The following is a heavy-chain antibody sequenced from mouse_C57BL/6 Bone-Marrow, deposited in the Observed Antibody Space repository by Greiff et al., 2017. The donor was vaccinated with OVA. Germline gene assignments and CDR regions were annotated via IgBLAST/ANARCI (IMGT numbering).Heavy chain of an antibody. V-gene: IGHV5-4*01. CDR1: GFTFSSYA. CDR2: ISDGGSYT. CDR3: AREGGFAY. J-gene: IGHJ3*01. Sequence: KLVESGGGLVKPGGSLKLSCAASGFTFSSYAMSWVRQTPEKRLEWVATISDGGSYTYYPDNVKGRFTISRDNAKNNLYLQMSHLKSEDTAMYYCAREGGFAYWGQGTLVTVSA.